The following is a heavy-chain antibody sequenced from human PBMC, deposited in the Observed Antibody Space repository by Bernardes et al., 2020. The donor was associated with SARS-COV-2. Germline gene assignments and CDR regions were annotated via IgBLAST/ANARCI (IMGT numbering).Heavy chain of an antibody. J-gene: IGHJ4*02. CDR3: ARDLVGATGDF. CDR1: GFTFTDYW. D-gene: IGHD1-26*01. V-gene: IGHV3-74*01. CDR2: INTDGSTT. Sequence: GGSLRLSCAASGFTFTDYWMHWVRQAPGTGLVWVSRINTDGSTTSYADSVKGRFTISRDNAKNTLYLQMNSLRAEDTALYYCARDLVGATGDFWGQGTLVTVSS.